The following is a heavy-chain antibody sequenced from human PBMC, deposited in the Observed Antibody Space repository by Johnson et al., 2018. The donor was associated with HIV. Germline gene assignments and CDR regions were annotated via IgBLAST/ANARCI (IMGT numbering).Heavy chain of an antibody. V-gene: IGHV3-30*03. CDR3: ARDNGIAAAGDLDI. D-gene: IGHD6-13*01. CDR1: GFTFSSYN. CDR2: ISYDGSNK. J-gene: IGHJ3*02. Sequence: QVQLVESGGGLVQPGGSLRLSCAASGFTFSSYNMHWVRQAPGKGLEWVSVISYDGSNKYYADSVKGRFTISRDNSKNTLYLQMNSLRAEDTAVYYCARDNGIAAAGDLDIWGQGTMVTVSS.